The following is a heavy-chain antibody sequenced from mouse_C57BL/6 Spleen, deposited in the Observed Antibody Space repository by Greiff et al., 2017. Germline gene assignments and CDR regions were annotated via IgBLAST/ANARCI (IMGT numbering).Heavy chain of an antibody. Sequence: VQLQQSGAELVRPGASVTLSCKASGYTFTDYEMHWVKQTPVHGLEWIGAIDPETGGTAYNQKFKGKAILTADKSSSTAYMELRSLTSEDSAVYYCTRRDATTFDYWGQGTTLTVSS. J-gene: IGHJ2*01. CDR1: GYTFTDYE. D-gene: IGHD1-1*01. V-gene: IGHV1-15*01. CDR2: IDPETGGT. CDR3: TRRDATTFDY.